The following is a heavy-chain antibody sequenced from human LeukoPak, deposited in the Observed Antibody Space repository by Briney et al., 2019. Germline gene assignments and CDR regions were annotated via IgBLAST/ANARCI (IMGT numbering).Heavy chain of an antibody. CDR2: IKQDGSEK. J-gene: IGHJ6*03. CDR1: GFAFSSYW. V-gene: IGHV3-7*01. D-gene: IGHD3-3*01. CDR3: ARRRTYYDFWCGTVWDGAVRQYYYYMDV. Sequence: PGGSLRLSCAASGFAFSSYWMSWVRQAPGKGLEWVANIKQDGSEKYYVDSVKGRFTISRDNAKNSLYLQMNSLRAEDTAVYYCARRRTYYDFWCGTVWDGAVRQYYYYMDVWGKGTTVTVS.